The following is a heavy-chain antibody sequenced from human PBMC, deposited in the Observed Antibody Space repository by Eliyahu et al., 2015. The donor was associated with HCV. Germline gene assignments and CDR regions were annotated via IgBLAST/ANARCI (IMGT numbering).Heavy chain of an antibody. Sequence: QVQLXQWGAGLXXPSXTLSLTCAVYGGSFSGYYWSWIRQPPGKGLEWIGEINHSGSTNYNPSLKSRVTISVDTSKNQFSLKLSSVTAADTAVYYCXRRAHMVRGVRRGAFDIWGQGTMVTVSS. J-gene: IGHJ3*02. CDR2: INHSGST. CDR1: GGSFSGYY. V-gene: IGHV4-34*01. CDR3: XRRAHMVRGVRRGAFDI. D-gene: IGHD3-10*01.